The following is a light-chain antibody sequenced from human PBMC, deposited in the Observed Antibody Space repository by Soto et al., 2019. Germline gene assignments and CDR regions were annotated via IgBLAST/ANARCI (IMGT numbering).Light chain of an antibody. V-gene: IGLV2-14*01. CDR3: SSYTSSSTSV. CDR2: EVS. CDR1: SSDVGGYNY. Sequence: QSVLTKPASVSGSPGQSITISCTGTSSDVGGYNYVSWYQQHPGKAPKLMIYEVSNRPSGVSNRFSGSKSGNTASLTISGLQAEDEADYYCSSYTSSSTSVFGTGTKLTVL. J-gene: IGLJ1*01.